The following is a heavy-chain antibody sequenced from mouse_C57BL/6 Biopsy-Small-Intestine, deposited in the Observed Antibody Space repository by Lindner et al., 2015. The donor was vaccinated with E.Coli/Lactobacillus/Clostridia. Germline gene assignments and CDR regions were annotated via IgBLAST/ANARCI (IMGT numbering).Heavy chain of an antibody. V-gene: IGHV1-54*01. D-gene: IGHD2-3*01. CDR1: GYAFTDYL. CDR3: ARGYDGYYGYFDV. Sequence: VQLQESGSELVRPGTSVKVSCKASGYAFTDYLIEWVKQRPGQGLEWIGVINPGNGGTSCNEKFKDKATLTADKSSSTAYMELRSLTSEDSAVYFCARGYDGYYGYFDVWGTGTTVTVSS. J-gene: IGHJ1*03. CDR2: INPGNGGT.